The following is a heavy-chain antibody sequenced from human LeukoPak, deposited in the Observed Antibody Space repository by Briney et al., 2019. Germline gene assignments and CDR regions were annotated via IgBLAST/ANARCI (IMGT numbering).Heavy chain of an antibody. V-gene: IGHV1-69*04. J-gene: IGHJ4*02. CDR3: ASPIVVVPAAILQTRFDY. CDR1: GGTFSSYG. D-gene: IGHD2-2*01. CDR2: IIPILGIA. Sequence: ASVKVSCKASGGTFSSYGINWVRQAPGQGLEWMGRIIPILGIAIYAQKFQGRVTITTDESTSTAYMELSSLRSEDTAVYYCASPIVVVPAAILQTRFDYWGQGTLVTVSS.